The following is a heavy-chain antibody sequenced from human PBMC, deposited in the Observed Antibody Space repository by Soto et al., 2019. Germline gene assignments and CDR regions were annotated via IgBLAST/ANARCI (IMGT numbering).Heavy chain of an antibody. D-gene: IGHD6-13*01. CDR3: ARCNEIAGLNQGNYYYYMDV. CDR2: INSDGSST. CDR1: GFTFSSYW. V-gene: IGHV3-74*01. J-gene: IGHJ6*03. Sequence: GGSLRLSCAASGFTFSSYWMHWVRQAPGKGLVWVSRINSDGSSTSYADSVKGRFTISRDNAKNTLYLQMNSLRAEDTAVYYCARCNEIAGLNQGNYYYYMDVWGKGTTVTVSS.